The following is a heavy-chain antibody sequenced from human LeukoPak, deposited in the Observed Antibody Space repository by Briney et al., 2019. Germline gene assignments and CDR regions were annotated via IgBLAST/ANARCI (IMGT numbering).Heavy chain of an antibody. CDR3: ARAQTMAAAGTGPGDF. CDR2: ISPYNGNT. D-gene: IGHD6-13*01. Sequence: ASVKVSCKTSGYTFTSYGISWVRQAPGQGLEWMGWISPYNGNTNYAQKLQGRVTMTRDTSISTAYMELSSLRSDDTAVYSCARAQTMAAAGTGPGDFWGQGTLVTVSS. CDR1: GYTFTSYG. V-gene: IGHV1-18*01. J-gene: IGHJ4*02.